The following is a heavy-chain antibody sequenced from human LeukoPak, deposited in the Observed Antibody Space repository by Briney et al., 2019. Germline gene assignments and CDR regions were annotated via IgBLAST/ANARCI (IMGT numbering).Heavy chain of an antibody. CDR1: GFTFSNYA. J-gene: IGHJ4*02. Sequence: GGSLRLSCVASGFTFSNYAMSWVRQAPGRGLEWVSGITGSGSSTYYVDSVKGRFTISRDNSKNTLYLQMNSLRAEDTALYYCGGGRLIDFWGQGTLVTVSS. D-gene: IGHD3-16*01. V-gene: IGHV3-23*01. CDR2: ITGSGSST. CDR3: GGGRLIDF.